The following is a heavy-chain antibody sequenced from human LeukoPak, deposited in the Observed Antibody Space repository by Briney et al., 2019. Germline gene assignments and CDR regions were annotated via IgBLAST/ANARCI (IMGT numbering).Heavy chain of an antibody. V-gene: IGHV1-8*01. CDR3: ARVTDDSSGYLPNSWFDP. CDR1: GYTFTSYD. J-gene: IGHJ5*02. Sequence: GASVKVSCKASGYTFTSYDINWVRQATGQGLEWMGWMNPNSGNTGYAQKFQGRVTTTRNTSISTAYMELSSLRSEDTAVYYCARVTDDSSGYLPNSWFDPWGQGTLVTVSS. D-gene: IGHD3-22*01. CDR2: MNPNSGNT.